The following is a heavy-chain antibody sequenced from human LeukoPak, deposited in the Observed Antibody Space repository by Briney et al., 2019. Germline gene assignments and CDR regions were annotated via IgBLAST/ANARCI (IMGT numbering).Heavy chain of an antibody. CDR3: ARRIHLGGAFDY. CDR1: GGSISSYY. Sequence: PSETLSLTCTVSGGSISSYYWSWIRQPLGKGLEWIGYIYYSGSTNYNPSLKSRVTISVDTSKNQFSLKLSSVTAADTAVYYCARRIHLGGAFDYWGQGTLVTVSS. V-gene: IGHV4-59*01. J-gene: IGHJ4*02. D-gene: IGHD3-16*01. CDR2: IYYSGST.